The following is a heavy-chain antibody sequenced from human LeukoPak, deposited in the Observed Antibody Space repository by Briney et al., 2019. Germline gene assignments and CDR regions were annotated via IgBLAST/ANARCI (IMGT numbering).Heavy chain of an antibody. CDR1: GYTFTGYY. D-gene: IGHD3-3*01. V-gene: IGHV1-2*02. CDR3: ARVTIFGVVELDY. J-gene: IGHJ4*02. Sequence: GASVKVSCKXSGYTFTGYYMHWVRQAPGQGLEWMGWINPNSGGTNYAQKFQGRVTMTRDTSISTAYMELSRLRSDDTAVYYCARVTIFGVVELDYWGQGTLVTVSS. CDR2: INPNSGGT.